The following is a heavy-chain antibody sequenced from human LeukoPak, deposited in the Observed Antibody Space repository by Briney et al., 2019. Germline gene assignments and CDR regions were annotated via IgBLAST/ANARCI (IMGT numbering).Heavy chain of an antibody. Sequence: PGRSLRLSCAASGFTFSSYGMHWVRQAPGKGLEWVAAISHEGTHIYYADSVKGRFTISRDNSESTLYVQMNSLRAEDTAVYYCGRDLRVAVVRGGPDSWGQGTLALVSS. CDR3: GRDLRVAVVRGGPDS. CDR1: GFTFSSYG. V-gene: IGHV3-30*03. J-gene: IGHJ4*02. CDR2: ISHEGTHI. D-gene: IGHD3-3*01.